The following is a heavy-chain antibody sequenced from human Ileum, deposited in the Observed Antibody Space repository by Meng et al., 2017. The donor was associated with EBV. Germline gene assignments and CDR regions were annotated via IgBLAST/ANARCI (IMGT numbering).Heavy chain of an antibody. D-gene: IGHD6-19*01. J-gene: IGHJ4*02. CDR1: GYTFRSHA. V-gene: IGHV7-4-1*02. Sequence: QVQLVQSGSELRKPGALVKVSCKASGYTFRSHAMSWVRQAPGQGLEWMGWINSNTGNSTYAQGFTGRFVFSLDTSVSTAYLHINSLKTEDTAVYYCAREVGQGWYYFDYWGQGTLVTVSS. CDR2: INSNTGNS. CDR3: AREVGQGWYYFDY.